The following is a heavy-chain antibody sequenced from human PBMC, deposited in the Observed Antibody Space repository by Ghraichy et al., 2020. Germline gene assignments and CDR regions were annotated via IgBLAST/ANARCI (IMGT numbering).Heavy chain of an antibody. J-gene: IGHJ4*02. CDR2: ISSDERTT. V-gene: IGHV3-74*03. Sequence: GESLNISCAASGFTFSSYWMHWVRQAPGKGLEWISRISSDERTTSYADSVKGRFTISRDNAENTVYLQMNGLRAEDTAMYFCARGGDYVPKPQERWGQGTLVTVSP. D-gene: IGHD4-17*01. CDR3: ARGGDYVPKPQER. CDR1: GFTFSSYW.